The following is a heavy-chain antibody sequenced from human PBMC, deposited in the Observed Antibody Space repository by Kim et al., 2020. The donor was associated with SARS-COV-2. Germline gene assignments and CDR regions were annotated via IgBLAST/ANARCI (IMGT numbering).Heavy chain of an antibody. Sequence: IGYADSVKGRFTTSIDNAKNSLYLQMISLRPEDTALYYCTKDVLAGGADVWGQGTAVIVSS. D-gene: IGHD3-3*02. V-gene: IGHV3-9*01. CDR2: I. CDR3: TKDVLAGGADV. J-gene: IGHJ6*02.